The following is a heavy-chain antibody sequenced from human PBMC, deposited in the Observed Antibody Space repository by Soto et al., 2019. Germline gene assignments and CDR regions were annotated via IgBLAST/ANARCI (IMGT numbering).Heavy chain of an antibody. CDR2: INHSGNT. CDR3: ARRGLGAAGTAY. J-gene: IGHJ4*02. Sequence: QVQLQESGPGLVKPSGTLSLTCAVSSGSISSSYWWNWVRQPPGKGLEWIGEINHSGNTNYNPSLKSRVTISVDKSKSQVSLNLSSVTAADTAVYYCARRGLGAAGTAYWGQGTLVTVSS. V-gene: IGHV4-4*02. CDR1: SGSISSSYW. D-gene: IGHD6-13*01.